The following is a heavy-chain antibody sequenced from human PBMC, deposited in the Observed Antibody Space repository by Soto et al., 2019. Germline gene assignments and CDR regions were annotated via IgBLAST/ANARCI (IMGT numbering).Heavy chain of an antibody. CDR1: GFTFSSYS. V-gene: IGHV3-21*03. J-gene: IGHJ4*02. Sequence: GGSLRLSCAASGFTFSSYSMNWVRQAPGKGLEWVSSISSSSSYIYYADSVKDRFTISRDNAKNSLYLQMNSLKTEDTAVYYCTSGWNDFSWGQGTLVTVSS. D-gene: IGHD1-1*01. CDR3: TSGWNDFS. CDR2: ISSSSSYI.